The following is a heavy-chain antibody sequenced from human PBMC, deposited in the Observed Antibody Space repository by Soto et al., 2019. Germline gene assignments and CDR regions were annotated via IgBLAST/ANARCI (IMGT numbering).Heavy chain of an antibody. CDR3: ARARRGYRGYDSVIFDS. J-gene: IGHJ4*02. Sequence: SETLSLTCSVSGGSISSADYYWSWIRQHPGKGLEWIGYIFYSGSTYYNPSLKRRVTISVDTSKSQFSLRLNSVTAADSAVYYCARARRGYRGYDSVIFDSWGQGTLVTVSS. CDR1: GGSISSADYY. V-gene: IGHV4-31*02. D-gene: IGHD5-12*01. CDR2: IFYSGST.